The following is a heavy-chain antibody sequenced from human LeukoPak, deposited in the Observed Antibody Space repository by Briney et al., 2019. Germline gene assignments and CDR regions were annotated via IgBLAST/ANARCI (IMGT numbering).Heavy chain of an antibody. CDR3: ARENPSGYYNRPIDY. J-gene: IGHJ4*02. V-gene: IGHV4-59*01. Sequence: SETLSLTCTVSSGSISGYYWTWIRQPPGKGLEWIGHIYYSGSTDYNPSLKSRVTMSVDTSKNQFSLKLSSVTAADTAIYYCARENPSGYYNRPIDYWGQGTLVTVSS. CDR1: SGSISGYY. D-gene: IGHD3-22*01. CDR2: IYYSGST.